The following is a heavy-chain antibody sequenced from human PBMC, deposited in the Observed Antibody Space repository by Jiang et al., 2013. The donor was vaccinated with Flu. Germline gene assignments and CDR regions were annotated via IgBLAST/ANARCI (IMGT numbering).Heavy chain of an antibody. CDR2: IIPILGIA. D-gene: IGHD1-26*01. CDR1: GGTFSSYA. CDR3: AIMHYLEWELPSAEYFQH. Sequence: GAEVKKPGSSVKVSCKASGGTFSSYAISWVRQAPGQGLEWMGRIIPILGIANYAQKFQGRVTITADKSTSTAYMELSSLRSEDTAVYYCAIMHYLEWELPSAEYFQHWGQGTLVTVSS. V-gene: IGHV1-69*04. J-gene: IGHJ1*01.